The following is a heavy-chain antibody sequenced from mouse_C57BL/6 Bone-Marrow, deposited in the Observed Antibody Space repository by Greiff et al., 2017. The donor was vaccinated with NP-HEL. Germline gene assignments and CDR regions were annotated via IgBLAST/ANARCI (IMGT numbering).Heavy chain of an antibody. CDR2: IDPSDSYT. V-gene: IGHV1-50*01. CDR1: GYTFTSYW. D-gene: IGHD1-1*01. J-gene: IGHJ1*03. CDR3: ARVYYYGSSYGGYFDV. Sequence: QVQLQQPGAELVKPGASVKLSCKASGYTFTSYWMQWVKQRPGQGLEWIGEIDPSDSYTNYNQKFKGKATLTVDTSSSTDYMQLSSLTSEDSAVYYCARVYYYGSSYGGYFDVWGTGTTVTVSS.